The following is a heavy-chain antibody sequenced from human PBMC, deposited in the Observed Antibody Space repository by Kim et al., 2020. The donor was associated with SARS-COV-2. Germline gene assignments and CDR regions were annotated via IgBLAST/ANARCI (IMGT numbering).Heavy chain of an antibody. V-gene: IGHV4-34*01. CDR1: GGSFSGYY. Sequence: SETLSLTCAVYGGSFSGYYWSWIRQPPGKGLEWIGEINHSGSTNYNPSLKSRVTISVDTSKNQFSLKLSSVTAADTAVYYCARGDRGGPSSSGYYYYYFDYWGQGTLVTVSS. J-gene: IGHJ4*02. CDR3: ARGDRGGPSSSGYYYYYFDY. CDR2: INHSGST. D-gene: IGHD3-22*01.